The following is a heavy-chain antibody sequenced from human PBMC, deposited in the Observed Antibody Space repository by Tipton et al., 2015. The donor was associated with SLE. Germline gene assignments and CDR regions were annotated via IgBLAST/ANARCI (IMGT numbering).Heavy chain of an antibody. CDR1: GGSISSHY. CDR2: IYYTGST. V-gene: IGHV4-59*11. Sequence: TLSLTCTVSGGSISSHYWSWIRQPPGKGLEWIGYIYYTGSTNYNPSLKSRVTISIDTPKTQFSLKLTSVTAADTAVYYCAREAEVVGYCSGGSCYLGWFGPWGQGTLVSVST. CDR3: AREAEVVGYCSGGSCYLGWFGP. D-gene: IGHD2-15*01. J-gene: IGHJ5*02.